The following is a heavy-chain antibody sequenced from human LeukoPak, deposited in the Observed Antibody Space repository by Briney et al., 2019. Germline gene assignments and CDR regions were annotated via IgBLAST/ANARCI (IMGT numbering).Heavy chain of an antibody. D-gene: IGHD6-13*01. CDR2: ISGNGGST. CDR1: GFTFSSYA. Sequence: GGSLRLSCAASGFTFSSYAMSWVRQAPGKGLEYVSAISGNGGSTYYADSVQGRFTISRDNSKNTLYLQMSSLRAEDTAVYYCVKDLYSSSWYYFDCWGQGILVTVSS. V-gene: IGHV3-64D*09. J-gene: IGHJ4*02. CDR3: VKDLYSSSWYYFDC.